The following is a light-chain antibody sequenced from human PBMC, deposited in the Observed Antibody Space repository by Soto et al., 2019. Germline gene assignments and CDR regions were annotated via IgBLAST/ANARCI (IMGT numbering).Light chain of an antibody. CDR1: SSNIGAGYD. J-gene: IGLJ2*01. Sequence: QSVLTQPPSVSGAPGQRVTISCTGSSSNIGAGYDVHWYQQLPGTAPKLLIYGNSNRPSGVPDRFSGSKSGTSASLAITGLQAEDEADYYCQSYDSSLSASGVFGGGTRSPS. CDR3: QSYDSSLSASGV. V-gene: IGLV1-40*01. CDR2: GNS.